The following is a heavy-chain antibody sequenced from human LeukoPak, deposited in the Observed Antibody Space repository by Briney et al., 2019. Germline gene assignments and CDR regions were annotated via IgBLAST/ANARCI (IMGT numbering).Heavy chain of an antibody. J-gene: IGHJ3*02. CDR3: ARAYYDILTDSDAFDI. Sequence: ASVKVSCKASGYTFTSYDINWVRQATGQGLEWMGWMNPNSGNTGYAQKFQGRVTMTRNTSISTAYMELSSLRSEDTAVYYCARAYYDILTDSDAFDIWGQGTMVTVSS. CDR1: GYTFTSYD. CDR2: MNPNSGNT. V-gene: IGHV1-8*01. D-gene: IGHD3-9*01.